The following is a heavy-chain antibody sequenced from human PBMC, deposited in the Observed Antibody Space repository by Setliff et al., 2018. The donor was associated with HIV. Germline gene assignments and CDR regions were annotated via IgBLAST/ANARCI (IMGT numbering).Heavy chain of an antibody. V-gene: IGHV3-7*01. CDR3: VRDLARVIAH. Sequence: HPGGSLRLSCAASGFMFGVDWMSWVRQTPGKGLEWVASVTPDGGDKYYANSMRGRFTISRDNGKNAVYLQMNSLTAEDTALYCCVRDLARVIAHWGQGTLVTVSS. D-gene: IGHD2-21*01. CDR1: GFMFGVDW. J-gene: IGHJ4*02. CDR2: VTPDGGDK.